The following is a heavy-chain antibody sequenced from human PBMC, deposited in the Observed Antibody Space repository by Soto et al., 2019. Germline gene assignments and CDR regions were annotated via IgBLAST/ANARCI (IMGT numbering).Heavy chain of an antibody. J-gene: IGHJ6*02. CDR2: IYYSGST. D-gene: IGHD5-12*01. Sequence: SETLSLTCTVSGGSINSVDYYWTWIRQHPGEGLEWIGYIYYSGSTYYNPSLKSRITISIDTSENQFFLKMNSVTAADTAVYYCARDHRRQGTVATNRYGMDVWGQGTTVTVSS. CDR1: GGSINSVDYY. V-gene: IGHV4-31*03. CDR3: ARDHRRQGTVATNRYGMDV.